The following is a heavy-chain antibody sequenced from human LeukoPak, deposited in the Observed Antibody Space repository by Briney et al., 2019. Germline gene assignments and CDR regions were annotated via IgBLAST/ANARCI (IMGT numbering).Heavy chain of an antibody. CDR2: IYYSGST. CDR1: GGSISSSSYY. D-gene: IGHD6-6*01. V-gene: IGHV4-39*01. Sequence: SETLSLTCTVSGGSISSSSYYWGWIRQPPGKGLEWIGSIYYSGSTYYNPSLKSRVTISVDTSKNQFSLKLSSVTAADTAVYYCAGHLLPHSSSSYYYYMDVWGKGTTVTVSS. CDR3: AGHLLPHSSSSYYYYMDV. J-gene: IGHJ6*03.